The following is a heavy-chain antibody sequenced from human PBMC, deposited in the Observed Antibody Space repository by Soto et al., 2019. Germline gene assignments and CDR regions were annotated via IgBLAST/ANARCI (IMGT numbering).Heavy chain of an antibody. J-gene: IGHJ4*02. CDR2: ISGSGGST. CDR3: VRATYSSDSSGYTRCLDY. CDR1: GFTFSSYA. Sequence: GGSLRLSCAASGFTFSSYAMSWVRQAPGKGLEWVSAISGSGGSTYYADSVKGRFTISRDNSKNTLYLQMNSLRAEDTAVYYCVRATYSSDSSGYTRCLDYWGQGTLVIVSS. D-gene: IGHD3-22*01. V-gene: IGHV3-23*01.